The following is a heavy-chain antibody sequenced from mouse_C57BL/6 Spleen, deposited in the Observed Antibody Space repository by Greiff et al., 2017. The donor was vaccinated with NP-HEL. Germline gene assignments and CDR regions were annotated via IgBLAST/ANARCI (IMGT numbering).Heavy chain of an antibody. CDR3: ARKGDCTITTVVARGYAMDY. Sequence: VQLQQSGAELVKPGASVKLSCKASGYTFTSYWMQWVKQRPGQGLEWIGEIDPSDSYTNYNQKFKGKATLTVDTSSSTAYMPLSSLTSEDSAVYYCARKGDCTITTVVARGYAMDYWGQGTSVTVSS. CDR1: GYTFTSYW. CDR2: IDPSDSYT. J-gene: IGHJ4*01. D-gene: IGHD1-1*01. V-gene: IGHV1-50*01.